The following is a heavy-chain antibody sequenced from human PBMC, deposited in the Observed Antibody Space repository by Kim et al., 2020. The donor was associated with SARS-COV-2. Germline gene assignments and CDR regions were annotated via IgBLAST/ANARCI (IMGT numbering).Heavy chain of an antibody. CDR2: DGSST. V-gene: IGHV3-74*01. Sequence: DGSSTSYADSVKGRFTISRDNAKNTLYLQMNSLRAEDTAVYYCADEYFQHWGQGTLVTVSS. CDR3: ADEYFQH. J-gene: IGHJ1*01.